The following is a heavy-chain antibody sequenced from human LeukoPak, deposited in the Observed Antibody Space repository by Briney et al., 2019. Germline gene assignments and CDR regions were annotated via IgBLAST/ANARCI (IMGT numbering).Heavy chain of an antibody. CDR3: VGVTVDSFDI. J-gene: IGHJ3*02. Sequence: GGSLRLSCAASGFTFSSYSMHWVRQAPGKGLEWVAVISYDGSNKYYADSVRGPFTTSRDNSKNTLYLQINSLRAEDTAVYYCVGVTVDSFDIWGQGTMVTVSS. CDR1: GFTFSSYS. V-gene: IGHV3-30*03. CDR2: ISYDGSNK.